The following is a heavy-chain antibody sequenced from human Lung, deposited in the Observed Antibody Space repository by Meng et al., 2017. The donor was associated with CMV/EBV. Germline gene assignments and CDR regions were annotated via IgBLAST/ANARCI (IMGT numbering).Heavy chain of an antibody. J-gene: IGHJ4*02. D-gene: IGHD6-19*01. CDR2: ISAYNGDT. V-gene: IGHV1-18*01. CDR3: ARDAGTIAVSGIGDY. CDR1: SYIFTKYG. Sequence: SVXVSXXASSYIFTKYGVNWMRQAPGQGPEWMGWISAYNGDTMYAPKVQGRVAMTTDTSTSTAYMELRGLRSDDTAVYYCARDAGTIAVSGIGDYWGQGTLVXVSS.